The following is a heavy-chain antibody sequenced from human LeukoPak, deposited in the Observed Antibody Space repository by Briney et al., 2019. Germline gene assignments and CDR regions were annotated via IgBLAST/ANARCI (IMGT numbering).Heavy chain of an antibody. D-gene: IGHD6-13*01. CDR1: GYTFTGYY. CDR2: INPNSGGT. CDR3: ARDPSSSWYGTNWFDP. J-gene: IGHJ5*02. V-gene: IGHV1-2*02. Sequence: ASVKVSCKASGYTFTGYYMHWVRQAPGQGLEWMGWINPNSGGTNYAQKFQGRVTMTRDTSISTAYMELSRLRSDDTAVYYCARDPSSSWYGTNWFDPWGQGTLVTVSS.